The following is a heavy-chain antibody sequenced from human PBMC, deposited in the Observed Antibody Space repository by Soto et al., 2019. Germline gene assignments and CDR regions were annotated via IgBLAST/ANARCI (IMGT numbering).Heavy chain of an antibody. CDR2: IWYDGSNK. V-gene: IGHV3-33*01. D-gene: IGHD1-26*01. CDR3: ARERWDVTSSLDY. CDR1: GFTFSSYG. J-gene: IGHJ4*02. Sequence: GGSLRLSCAASGFTFSSYGMHWVRQAPGKGLEWVAVIWYDGSNKYYADSVKGRFTISRDNSKNTLYLQMNSLRAEDTAVYYCARERWDVTSSLDYWGQGTLVTVSS.